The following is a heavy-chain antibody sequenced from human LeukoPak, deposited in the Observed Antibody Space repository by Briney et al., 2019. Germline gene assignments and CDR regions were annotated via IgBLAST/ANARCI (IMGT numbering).Heavy chain of an antibody. V-gene: IGHV6-1*01. J-gene: IGHJ4*02. CDR2: TYYRSKWYN. CDR3: ARGPFLSYSSGWYTIDY. CDR1: GDSVSSNSAA. Sequence: SQTLSLTCAISGDSVSSNSAAWNWIRQSPSRGLEWLGRTYYRSKWYNDYAVSVKSRITINPDTSKNQFSLQLNSATPEDTAVYYCARGPFLSYSSGWYTIDYWGQGTLVTVSS. D-gene: IGHD6-19*01.